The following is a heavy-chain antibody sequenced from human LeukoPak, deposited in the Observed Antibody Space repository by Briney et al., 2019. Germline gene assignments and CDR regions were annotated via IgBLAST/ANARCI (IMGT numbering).Heavy chain of an antibody. CDR3: ARSEVLRYFD. V-gene: IGHV3-66*01. Sequence: GGSLRLSCAASGFTVSSNYMSWVRQAPGKGLEWVSVIYSGGSTYYADSVKGRFTISRDNSKNTLYPQMNSLRAEDTAVYYCARSEVLRYFDWGQGTLVTVSS. D-gene: IGHD3-9*01. CDR2: IYSGGST. CDR1: GFTVSSNY. J-gene: IGHJ4*02.